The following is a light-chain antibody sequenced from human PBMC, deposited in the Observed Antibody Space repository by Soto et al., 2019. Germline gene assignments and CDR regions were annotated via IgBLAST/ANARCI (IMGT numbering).Light chain of an antibody. CDR1: QSVSSSY. Sequence: EIVLTQSPGTLSLSPGERATLSCRASQSVSSSYLAWYQQKPGQAPRLLIYGASSRATGIPDRFSGSGSGTDFTLTISRLEPEDFAVYYCQQYGSSPPITFGHGKRLEIK. J-gene: IGKJ5*01. CDR2: GAS. V-gene: IGKV3-20*01. CDR3: QQYGSSPPIT.